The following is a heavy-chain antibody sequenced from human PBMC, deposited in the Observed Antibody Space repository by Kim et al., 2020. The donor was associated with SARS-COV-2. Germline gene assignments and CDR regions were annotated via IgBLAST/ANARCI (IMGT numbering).Heavy chain of an antibody. V-gene: IGHV4-31*03. CDR2: IYYSGST. D-gene: IGHD3-22*01. J-gene: IGHJ4*02. CDR1: GGSISSGGYY. Sequence: SETLSLTCTVSGGSISSGGYYWSWIRQHPGKGLGWIGYIYYSGSTYYNPSLKSRVTISVDTSKNQFSLKLSSVTAADTAVYYCARTRITMIVVVTHFDYWGQGTLVTVSS. CDR3: ARTRITMIVVVTHFDY.